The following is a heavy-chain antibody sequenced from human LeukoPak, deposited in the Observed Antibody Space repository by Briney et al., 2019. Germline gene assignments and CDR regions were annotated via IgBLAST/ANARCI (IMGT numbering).Heavy chain of an antibody. CDR1: GYTFTSYY. D-gene: IGHD3-9*01. J-gene: IGHJ5*02. CDR2: INPSDGTT. V-gene: IGHV1-46*01. Sequence: ASVKVSCKASGYTFTSYYMHWVRQAPGQGLEWMGIINPSDGTTNYAQKFQGRVTMTRDTSTSTVYMEPSSLRSEDTAVYYCAREHFDWLSVSKINCFDPWGQGTLVTVSS. CDR3: AREHFDWLSVSKINCFDP.